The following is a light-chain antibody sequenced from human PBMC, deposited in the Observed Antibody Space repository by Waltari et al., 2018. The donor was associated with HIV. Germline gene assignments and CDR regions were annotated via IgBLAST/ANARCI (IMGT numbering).Light chain of an antibody. CDR3: QQYNNWPLA. J-gene: IGKJ4*01. CDR1: QSVSTN. CDR2: GAS. Sequence: EIMMTQSPATLSVYPGARATLSCRASQSVSTNLAWYQQKPGQAPRLLIYGASTRATGIPARFSGSGSGTDFTLTISSLQSEDSVTYYCQQYNNWPLAFGGGTKVEIK. V-gene: IGKV3-15*01.